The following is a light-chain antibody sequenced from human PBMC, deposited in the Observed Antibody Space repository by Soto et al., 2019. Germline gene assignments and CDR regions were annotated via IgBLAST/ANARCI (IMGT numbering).Light chain of an antibody. CDR2: WAS. V-gene: IGKV4-1*01. J-gene: IGKJ2*01. CDR3: QQYYSTPHT. CDR1: QSVLYNSNNKNY. Sequence: DIVMTQSPDSLAVSLGERATINCKSSQSVLYNSNNKNYLAWYQRKPGQPPKLLIYWASTRESGVPDRFSGSGSGTAFTLTITSLQAEDVAVYYCQQYYSTPHTFGQGTKLEIK.